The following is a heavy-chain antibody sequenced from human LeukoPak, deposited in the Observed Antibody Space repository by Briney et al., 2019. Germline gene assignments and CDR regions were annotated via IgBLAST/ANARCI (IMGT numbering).Heavy chain of an antibody. V-gene: IGHV3-53*01. CDR1: GFTVITND. Sequence: GGSLRLSCAASGFTVITNDMTWVRQAPGKGLEWVSVLYSDGNTKYADSVQSRFTISRDNSKNTLYLEMNSPSPDDTAVYYCARGVEPLAANTLAYWGQGTLVTVSS. J-gene: IGHJ4*02. CDR3: ARGVEPLAANTLAY. CDR2: LYSDGNT. D-gene: IGHD1-14*01.